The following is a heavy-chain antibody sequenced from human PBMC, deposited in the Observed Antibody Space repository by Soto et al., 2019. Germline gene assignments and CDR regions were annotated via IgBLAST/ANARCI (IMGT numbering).Heavy chain of an antibody. J-gene: IGHJ2*01. CDR2: ISYSGST. CDR3: ARLVPYGDYVNWYFDF. V-gene: IGHV4-59*08. D-gene: IGHD4-17*01. CDR1: RGSINTYY. Sequence: QVQLQESGPGLVKPSETLSLTCSVSRGSINTYYWNWIRQPPGKGLEWIGYISYSGSTDYNPSLKSRVTSSVDTSKNQFSLKLDSVTAADTAVYYCARLVPYGDYVNWYFDFWGRGTLVTVSS.